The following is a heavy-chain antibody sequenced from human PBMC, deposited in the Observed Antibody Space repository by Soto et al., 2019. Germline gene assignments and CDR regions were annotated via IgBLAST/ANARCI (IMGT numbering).Heavy chain of an antibody. CDR2: ISYDGSAK. D-gene: IGHD1-26*01. V-gene: IGHV3-30*03. CDR1: GLTFNIYD. J-gene: IGHJ3*01. Sequence: LRLSCAASGLTFNIYDIYWVRQAPGKGLEWVALISYDGSAKYYADFVKGRFTISRDNFKDTLYLQMDSLRAEDTAVYHCAIIHSGSFGFDLWGQGTVVTVSS. CDR3: AIIHSGSFGFDL.